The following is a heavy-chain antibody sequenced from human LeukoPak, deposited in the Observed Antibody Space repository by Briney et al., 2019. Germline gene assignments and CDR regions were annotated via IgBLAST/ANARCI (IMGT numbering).Heavy chain of an antibody. Sequence: GGSLRLSCAASGFTFSSYGMHWVRQAPGKGLEWVAFIRYDGSNKYYADSVKGRFTISRDNSKNTLYLQMNSLRAEDTAVYYCAKCGDYGDYVYFDYWSQGTLVTVSS. J-gene: IGHJ4*02. CDR1: GFTFSSYG. D-gene: IGHD4-17*01. CDR2: IRYDGSNK. CDR3: AKCGDYGDYVYFDY. V-gene: IGHV3-30*02.